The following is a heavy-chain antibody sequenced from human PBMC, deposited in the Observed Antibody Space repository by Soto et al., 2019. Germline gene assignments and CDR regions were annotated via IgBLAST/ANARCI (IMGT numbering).Heavy chain of an antibody. V-gene: IGHV4-59*01. J-gene: IGHJ6*02. CDR1: GGSMNRNY. Sequence: SETLSLACTVSGGSMNRNYWSWIRQPPGKGLEWIGYIYYSGTTNYNPSLKSRVTISVDTSKNQFSLRLSSVTAADTAVYYCARDANMDVWGQGTTVTVSS. CDR2: IYYSGTT. CDR3: ARDANMDV.